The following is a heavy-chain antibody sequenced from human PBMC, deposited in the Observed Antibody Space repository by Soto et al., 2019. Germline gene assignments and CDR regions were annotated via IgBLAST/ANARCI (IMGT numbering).Heavy chain of an antibody. J-gene: IGHJ4*02. Sequence: GPGVEKPGASVKVSCKTSGYTFTSYGISWVRQAPGQGLEWMGWISTDKGKTNYAQKFQGRVTMTTDTSTSTAYMELRSLTSDDTAVYYCAPRSPALDYWGQGTLVTVS. CDR2: ISTDKGKT. CDR1: GYTFTSYG. V-gene: IGHV1-18*01. CDR3: APRSPALDY. D-gene: IGHD3-3*02.